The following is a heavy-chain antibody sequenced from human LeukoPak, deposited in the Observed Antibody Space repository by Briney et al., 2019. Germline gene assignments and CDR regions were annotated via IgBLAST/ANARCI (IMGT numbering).Heavy chain of an antibody. CDR2: ISYDGSNK. Sequence: GGSLRLSCAASGFTFSSYAMHWVRQAPGKGLEWVAVISYDGSNKYYADSVKGRFTISRDNAKNSLYLQMNSLRAEDTAVYYCATGEVVTMFADYWGQGTLVTVSS. D-gene: IGHD2-21*02. V-gene: IGHV3-30*04. J-gene: IGHJ4*02. CDR3: ATGEVVTMFADY. CDR1: GFTFSSYA.